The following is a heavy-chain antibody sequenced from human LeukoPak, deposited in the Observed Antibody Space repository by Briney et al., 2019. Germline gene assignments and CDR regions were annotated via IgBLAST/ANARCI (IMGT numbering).Heavy chain of an antibody. V-gene: IGHV1-69*10. Sequence: ASVKVSCKASGGTFSNYAISWVRQAPGQGLEWMGGIIPMFGIANYAEKFQGRVTMTRDTSISTAYMELSRLRSDDTAVYYCARGIRQNMDVWGKGTTVTISS. D-gene: IGHD3-3*02. CDR1: GGTFSNYA. CDR2: IIPMFGIA. CDR3: ARGIRQNMDV. J-gene: IGHJ6*03.